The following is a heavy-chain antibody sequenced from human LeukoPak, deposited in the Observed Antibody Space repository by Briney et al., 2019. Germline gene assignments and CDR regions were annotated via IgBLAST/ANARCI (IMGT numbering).Heavy chain of an antibody. CDR2: MSAHNGNT. D-gene: IGHD2-15*01. CDR3: GRDCSGGSCYSLVRYGMDV. J-gene: IGHJ6*02. Sequence: ASVKVSCKASGYTFTNYGISWVRQAPGQGLEWMGWMSAHNGNTNYAQKLQRRVTMTTDTSTSTAYMELTSLRSDDTAVYYCGRDCSGGSCYSLVRYGMDVWGQGTTVTVSS. V-gene: IGHV1-18*01. CDR1: GYTFTNYG.